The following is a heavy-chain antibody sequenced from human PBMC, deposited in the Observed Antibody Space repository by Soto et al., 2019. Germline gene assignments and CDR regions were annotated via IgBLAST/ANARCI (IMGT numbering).Heavy chain of an antibody. CDR2: IYTSGST. CDR1: GGSISSYY. D-gene: IGHD3-10*01. Sequence: SETLSLTCTVSGGSISSYYWSWIRQPAGKGLEWIGRIYTSGSTNYNPSLKSRVTMSVDTSKNQFSLKLSSVTAADTAVHYCARALWFGELNWFDPWGQGTLVTVSS. CDR3: ARALWFGELNWFDP. V-gene: IGHV4-4*07. J-gene: IGHJ5*02.